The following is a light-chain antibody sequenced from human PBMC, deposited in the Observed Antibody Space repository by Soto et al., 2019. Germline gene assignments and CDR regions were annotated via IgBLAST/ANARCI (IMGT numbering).Light chain of an antibody. CDR2: AVT. Sequence: QSALTQPASVSGSPGQSITISCTGTSSDVGGYNYVSWYQQHPGKAPKLMIYAVTDRPSGVSSRFSGSQSGNTASLTISGLQAEDEADYYCSSYTSSSTLFGTGTKLTVL. CDR1: SSDVGGYNY. J-gene: IGLJ1*01. V-gene: IGLV2-14*01. CDR3: SSYTSSSTL.